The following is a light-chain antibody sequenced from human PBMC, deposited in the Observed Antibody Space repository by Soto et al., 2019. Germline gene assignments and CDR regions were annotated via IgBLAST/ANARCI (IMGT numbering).Light chain of an antibody. V-gene: IGLV2-23*01. CDR2: EGS. Sequence: QSALTQPASVSGSPGQSITISCTGTSSDVGSYNLVSWYQQHPGKAPKLMIYEGSKRPSGVSNRFSGSKSGNTASLTISGLHAEDEADYYCCSYAGSSTPFGGGTKLTVL. CDR1: SSDVGSYNL. J-gene: IGLJ3*02. CDR3: CSYAGSSTP.